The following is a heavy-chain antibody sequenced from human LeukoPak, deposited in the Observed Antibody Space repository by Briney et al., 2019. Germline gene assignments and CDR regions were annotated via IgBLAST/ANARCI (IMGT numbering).Heavy chain of an antibody. J-gene: IGHJ6*04. D-gene: IGHD3-10*01. Sequence: SETLSLTCAVSGYSISSGYYWGWIRQPPGKGLEWIGSMYHNRGTYYNPSLKSRVTISMDTSKNQFSLRLSSVTAADTAVYYCASYYASGVSAYNYYGMNVWGKGTTVTISS. CDR3: ASYYASGVSAYNYYGMNV. CDR1: GYSISSGYY. V-gene: IGHV4-38-2*01. CDR2: MYHNRGT.